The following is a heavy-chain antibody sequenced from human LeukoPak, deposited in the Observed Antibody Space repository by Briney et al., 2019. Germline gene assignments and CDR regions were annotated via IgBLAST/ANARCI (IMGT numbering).Heavy chain of an antibody. V-gene: IGHV3-7*01. Sequence: GGSLRLSCAASGFTFSNYWMSWVRQAPGKGLEWVANIKQDGSEKYYVDSVKGRFTISRDNAKKSLYLQMDSLRAEDTAVYYCARDGGDYGSGSYYAYWGQGTLVTVSS. CDR1: GFTFSNYW. J-gene: IGHJ4*02. CDR3: ARDGGDYGSGSYYAY. D-gene: IGHD3-10*01. CDR2: IKQDGSEK.